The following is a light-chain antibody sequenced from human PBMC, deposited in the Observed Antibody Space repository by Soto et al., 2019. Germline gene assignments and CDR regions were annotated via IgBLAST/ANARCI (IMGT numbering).Light chain of an antibody. CDR1: QSVSSY. V-gene: IGKV3-11*01. J-gene: IGKJ5*01. CDR3: QQRSNSIT. Sequence: EIVLTQSPATLSLSPGERATLSCRASQSVSSYLAWYQQKPGQAPKLLNYDASIRATGIPARFSGSGSGTDFTLTISSLEPEDFALYYCQQRSNSITFGQGTRLEIK. CDR2: DAS.